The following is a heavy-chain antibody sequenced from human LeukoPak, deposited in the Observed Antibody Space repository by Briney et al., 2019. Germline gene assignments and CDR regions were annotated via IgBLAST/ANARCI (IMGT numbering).Heavy chain of an antibody. CDR3: ARGRYGDYVDY. V-gene: IGHV4-38-2*01. CDR2: IYHSGST. D-gene: IGHD4-17*01. CDR1: GYSISSGYY. Sequence: KPSETLSLTCAVSGYSISSGYYWGWIRQPPGKGLEWIGSIYHSGSTYYSPSLKSRVTISVDTSKNQFSLKLSSVTAADTAVYYCARGRYGDYVDYWGQGTLVTVSS. J-gene: IGHJ4*02.